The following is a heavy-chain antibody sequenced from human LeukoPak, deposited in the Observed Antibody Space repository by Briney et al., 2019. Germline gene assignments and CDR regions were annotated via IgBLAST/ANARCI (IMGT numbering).Heavy chain of an antibody. CDR1: GFTFSSFG. V-gene: IGHV3-7*01. J-gene: IGHJ6*03. CDR3: ARLNYDFWSGVWEGYYMDV. Sequence: GGSLRLSCAASGFTFSSFGMHWVRQAPGKGLEWVANIREDGSEKYYVDSVKGRFTVSRDNAKNSLYPQVNSLRAEDTAVYYCARLNYDFWSGVWEGYYMDVWGKGTTVTVSS. CDR2: IREDGSEK. D-gene: IGHD3-3*01.